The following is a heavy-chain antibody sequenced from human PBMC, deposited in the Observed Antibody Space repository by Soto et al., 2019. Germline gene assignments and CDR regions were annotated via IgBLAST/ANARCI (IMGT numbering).Heavy chain of an antibody. CDR1: GGTFSSYA. V-gene: IGHV1-69*01. CDR3: ARVDTAMVKTYYFDY. J-gene: IGHJ4*02. Sequence: QVQLVQSGAEVKKPGSSVKVSCKASGGTFSSYAISWVRQAPGQGLAWMGGIIPIFGTANYAQKFQGRVTITGDESTSTAYMELSSLRSEDTAVYYCARVDTAMVKTYYFDYWGQGTLVTVSS. CDR2: IIPIFGTA. D-gene: IGHD5-18*01.